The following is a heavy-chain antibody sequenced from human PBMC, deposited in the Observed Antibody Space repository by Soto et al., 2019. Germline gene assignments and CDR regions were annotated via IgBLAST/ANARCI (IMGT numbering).Heavy chain of an antibody. D-gene: IGHD5-12*01. CDR3: ARGPPWMDAFDI. Sequence: QVQLQESGPGLVKPSETLSLTCTVSGVSISSDYWTWIRQSPGKGLEWIAYTSHTGTTDYNPSLKSRVXXXPXXSKNQFSLKLGAVTAADTAVYYCARGPPWMDAFDIWGQGTKVTVSP. CDR1: GVSISSDY. V-gene: IGHV4-59*01. J-gene: IGHJ3*02. CDR2: TSHTGTT.